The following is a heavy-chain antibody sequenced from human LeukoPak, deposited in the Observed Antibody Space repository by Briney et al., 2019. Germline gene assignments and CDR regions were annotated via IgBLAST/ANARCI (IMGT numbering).Heavy chain of an antibody. CDR3: VRDGVAAPEEFDY. D-gene: IGHD2-15*01. CDR1: GYTFTAYY. V-gene: IGHV1-2*02. J-gene: IGHJ4*02. CDR2: IADSGAT. Sequence: ASVKVPCKASGYTFTAYYMHWVRQAPGQGLEWMGWIADSGATNYVQKFQGRVTMTRDTSISTAYMELSRLRSDDTAVYYCVRDGVAAPEEFDYWGQGTLVTVSS.